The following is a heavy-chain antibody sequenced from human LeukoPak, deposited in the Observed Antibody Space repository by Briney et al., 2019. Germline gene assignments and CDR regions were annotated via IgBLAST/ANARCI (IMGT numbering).Heavy chain of an antibody. CDR3: ATFVDTAMVRGAAFDP. V-gene: IGHV1-24*01. CDR2: FDPEDGET. J-gene: IGHJ5*02. D-gene: IGHD5-18*01. Sequence: ASVKVSCKVSGYTLTELSMHWVRQAPGKGLEWMGGFDPEDGETIYAQKFQGRVTMTEDTSTDTAYMELSSLRSEDTAVYYCATFVDTAMVRGAAFDPWGQGILVTVSS. CDR1: GYTLTELS.